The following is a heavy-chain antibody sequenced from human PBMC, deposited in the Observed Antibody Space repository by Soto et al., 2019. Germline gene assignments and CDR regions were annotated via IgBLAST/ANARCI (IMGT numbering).Heavy chain of an antibody. CDR3: ACMNQDINVFIPTTLSYFDL. J-gene: IGHJ2*01. CDR1: GGTFSYYS. Sequence: QVHLVQSGTEVKKPGSSVKVSCKASGGTFSYYSFSWVRQAPGQGLEWMGRTITLLNRTTYAQKFQDRVTITADISTAPAYMELRIQRLGAAAVFFCACMNQDINVFIPTTLSYFDLWGRGTLVIVSS. D-gene: IGHD2-8*01. CDR2: TITLLNRT. V-gene: IGHV1-69*02.